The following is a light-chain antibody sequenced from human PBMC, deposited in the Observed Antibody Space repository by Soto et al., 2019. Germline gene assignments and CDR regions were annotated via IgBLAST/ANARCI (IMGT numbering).Light chain of an antibody. V-gene: IGLV3-21*02. Sequence: SYELTQPPSVSVAPGQTATITCGGNNIASKNVHWYQQKPGQATLLVVYGDNHRPSGIPERISGANSGNTATLTISGVEAGDEADSYGQVWDSSSDHHVFGTGTKVTVL. CDR2: GDN. CDR3: QVWDSSSDHHV. CDR1: NIASKN. J-gene: IGLJ1*01.